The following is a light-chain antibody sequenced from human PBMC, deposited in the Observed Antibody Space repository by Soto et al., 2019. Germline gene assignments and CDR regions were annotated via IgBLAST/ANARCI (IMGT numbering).Light chain of an antibody. V-gene: IGLV2-14*03. CDR3: CSYTTTTSRV. CDR1: SSDVGHYNY. J-gene: IGLJ1*01. CDR2: DVS. Sequence: QSALTQPASVSGTPGQSSTISCTGTSSDVGHYNYVSWYQQHPGNAPKLVIYDVSIRASGVSDRFSGSKSGNTASLTISGLQAEDEADYYCCSYTTTTSRVFGTGTKVTVL.